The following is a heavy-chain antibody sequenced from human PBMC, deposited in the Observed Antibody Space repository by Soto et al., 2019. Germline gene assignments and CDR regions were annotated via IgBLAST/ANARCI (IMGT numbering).Heavy chain of an antibody. CDR2: ISYDGSNK. CDR1: GFTFSSYG. D-gene: IGHD3-22*01. J-gene: IGHJ4*02. CDR3: AKGYYYDSSGYWRGGY. Sequence: QVQLVESGGGVVQPGRSLRLSCAASGFTFSSYGMHWVRQAPGKGLEWVAVISYDGSNKYYADSVKGRFTISRDNSKNTLYLQMNSLRAEDTAVYYCAKGYYYDSSGYWRGGYWGQGTLVTVS. V-gene: IGHV3-30*18.